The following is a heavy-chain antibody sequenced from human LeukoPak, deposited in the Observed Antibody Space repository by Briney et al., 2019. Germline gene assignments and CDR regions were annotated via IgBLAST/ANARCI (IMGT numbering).Heavy chain of an antibody. J-gene: IGHJ4*02. V-gene: IGHV3-48*04. CDR1: GLTFSNYS. CDR3: ARVKSGYIKPGFDY. CDR2: ISSSGSTT. Sequence: PGGSLRLSCAASGLTFSNYSMNWVRQAPGKGLEWLSYISSSGSTTYYADSVKGRFTISRDNAKNSLYLQMNSLRAEDTAVYYCARVKSGYIKPGFDYWGQGTLVTVSS. D-gene: IGHD5-12*01.